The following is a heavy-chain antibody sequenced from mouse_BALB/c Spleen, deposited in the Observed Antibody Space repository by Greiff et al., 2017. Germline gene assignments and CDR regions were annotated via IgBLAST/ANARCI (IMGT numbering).Heavy chain of an antibody. D-gene: IGHD1-1*01. CDR3: ARSYYGSNYAMDY. CDR2: IDPSDSET. V-gene: IGHV1-69*02. J-gene: IGHJ4*01. CDR1: GYTFTSYW. Sequence: VQLQQPGAELVKPGAPVKLSCKASGYTFTSYWMNWVKQRPGRGLEWIGRIDPSDSETHYNQKFKDKATLTVDKSSSTAYIQLSSLTSEDSAVYYCARSYYGSNYAMDYWGQGTSVTVSS.